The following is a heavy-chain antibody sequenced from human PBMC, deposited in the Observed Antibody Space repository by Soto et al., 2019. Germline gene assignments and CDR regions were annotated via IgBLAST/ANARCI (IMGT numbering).Heavy chain of an antibody. CDR3: ARDRRDPVTIAVDAY. CDR2: IYSGGST. CDR1: GFTVSSNY. V-gene: IGHV3-66*01. J-gene: IGHJ4*02. Sequence: EVQLVESGGGLVQPGGSLRLSCAASGFTVSSNYMSWVRQAPGKGLEWVSVIYSGGSTYYADSVKGRFTISRDNSKNTLYLQMNSLRAEDTAVYYCARDRRDPVTIAVDAYWGQGTLVTVSS. D-gene: IGHD6-19*01.